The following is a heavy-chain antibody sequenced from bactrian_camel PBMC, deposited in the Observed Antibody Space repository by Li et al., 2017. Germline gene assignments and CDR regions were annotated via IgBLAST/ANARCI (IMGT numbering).Heavy chain of an antibody. Sequence: VQLVESGGGSEQAGGSLRLSCAASGFTFSLSAMTWVRWGPGKGLEWLSAIKSSDGTAYYADSMKGRFTISRDYAKNTLYLQLNSLTTEDTASYYCVKESLKTGYEWGQGTQVTVS. J-gene: IGHJ4*01. V-gene: IGHV3S31*01. CDR1: GFTFSLSA. CDR3: VKESLKTGYE. D-gene: IGHD3*01. CDR2: IKSSDGTA.